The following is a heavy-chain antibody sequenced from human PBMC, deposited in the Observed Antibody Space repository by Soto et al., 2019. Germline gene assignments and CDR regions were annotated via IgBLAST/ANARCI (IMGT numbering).Heavy chain of an antibody. J-gene: IGHJ6*02. CDR2: IWYDGSNK. Sequence: GGSLRLSCAASGFTFSSYGMHWVRQAPGKGLEWVAVIWYDGSNKYYADSVKGRFTISRDNSKNTLYLQMNSLRAEDTAVYYCARDGSIAARGYYYYGMDVWGQGTTVTVPS. CDR1: GFTFSSYG. D-gene: IGHD6-6*01. CDR3: ARDGSIAARGYYYYGMDV. V-gene: IGHV3-33*01.